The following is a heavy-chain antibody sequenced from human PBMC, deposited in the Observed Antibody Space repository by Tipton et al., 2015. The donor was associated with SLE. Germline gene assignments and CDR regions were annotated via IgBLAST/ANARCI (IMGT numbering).Heavy chain of an antibody. V-gene: IGHV4-39*07. CDR2: MFYSGTT. J-gene: IGHJ4*02. Sequence: LRLSCNVSGGSISSSSYYWGWIRQPPGKGLEWIGSMFYSGTTYYNPSLKSRVTISVDTSKNQFSLKLSSVTAADTAVYYCARGRGYFDYWGQGTLVTVSS. CDR1: GGSISSSSYY. CDR3: ARGRGYFDY.